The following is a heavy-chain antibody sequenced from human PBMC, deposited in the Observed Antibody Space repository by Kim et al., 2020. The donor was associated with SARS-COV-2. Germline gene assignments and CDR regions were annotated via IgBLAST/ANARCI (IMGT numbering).Heavy chain of an antibody. V-gene: IGHV3-15*01. D-gene: IGHD3-10*01. CDR3: TTGYSYYYGSGSFDF. J-gene: IGHJ4*02. Sequence: PVKGRFTISRDDSKNTLYLQMNSLKTEDTAVYYCTTGYSYYYGSGSFDFWGRGTQVTVSS.